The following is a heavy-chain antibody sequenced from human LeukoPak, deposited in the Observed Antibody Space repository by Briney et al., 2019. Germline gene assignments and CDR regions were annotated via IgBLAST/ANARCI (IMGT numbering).Heavy chain of an antibody. Sequence: SQTLSLTCTVSGGSISSGGYYWNWIRLHPGKGLEWIGYIYNSGSTYYNPSLKSRSTISVDTSKNQFSLKLSSVTAADTAVYYCARGYCPNGVCSSDYFDYWGQGTLVTVSS. CDR2: IYNSGST. D-gene: IGHD2-8*01. CDR1: GGSISSGGYY. J-gene: IGHJ4*02. CDR3: ARGYCPNGVCSSDYFDY. V-gene: IGHV4-31*03.